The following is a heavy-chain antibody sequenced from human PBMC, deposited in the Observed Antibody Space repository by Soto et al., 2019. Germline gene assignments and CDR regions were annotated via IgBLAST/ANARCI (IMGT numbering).Heavy chain of an antibody. CDR1: GYSFTSYW. D-gene: IGHD3-22*01. CDR3: ARGRPTYYYDSSGYDVRYPGMDV. V-gene: IGHV5-51*01. Sequence: PGESLKISCKGSGYSFTSYWIGWVRQMPGKGLEWMGIIYPGDSDTRYSPSFQGQVTISADKSISTAYLQWSSLKASDTAVYYCARGRPTYYYDSSGYDVRYPGMDVWGQGTTVTVSS. J-gene: IGHJ6*02. CDR2: IYPGDSDT.